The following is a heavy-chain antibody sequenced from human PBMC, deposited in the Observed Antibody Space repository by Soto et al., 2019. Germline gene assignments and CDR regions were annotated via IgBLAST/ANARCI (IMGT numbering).Heavy chain of an antibody. J-gene: IGHJ4*02. CDR3: AKERSDHRITAAAIDY. D-gene: IGHD6-25*01. V-gene: IGHV3-23*01. Sequence: GGSLRLSSAASGFTFNIYATSWVRQAPGKGLEWVSSISGSGDSTYYADSVKGRFTVSRDNSKSTLYLQINSLRAEDTALYYCAKERSDHRITAAAIDYWGQGA. CDR1: GFTFNIYA. CDR2: ISGSGDST.